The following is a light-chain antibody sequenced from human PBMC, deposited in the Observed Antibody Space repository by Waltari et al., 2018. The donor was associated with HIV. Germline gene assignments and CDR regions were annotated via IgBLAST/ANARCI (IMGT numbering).Light chain of an antibody. Sequence: QSALTQPAAVSGSPGQSITISCTGTSSDVGGYKYVSWYQQPPGKAPKLMIYEVSNRPSGVSNRVSGSKSGNTASLTISGLQAEDEADYYCSSYTSSNTVVFGGGTSLTVL. CDR2: EVS. V-gene: IGLV2-14*01. J-gene: IGLJ2*01. CDR3: SSYTSSNTVV. CDR1: SSDVGGYKY.